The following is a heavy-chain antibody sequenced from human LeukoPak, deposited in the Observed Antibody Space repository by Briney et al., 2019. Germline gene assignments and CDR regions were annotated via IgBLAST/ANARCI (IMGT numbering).Heavy chain of an antibody. V-gene: IGHV3-74*01. Sequence: GGSLRLSCAASGFTFSSYWMHRVRQAPGKGLMWVSRINSDGSSTSYADSVRGRFSISRDNAKNTLYLQMNSLRAEDTAVYYCARGLSGYASSLGYWGQGTLVTVSA. CDR3: ARGLSGYASSLGY. CDR1: GFTFSSYW. J-gene: IGHJ4*02. CDR2: INSDGSST. D-gene: IGHD6-6*01.